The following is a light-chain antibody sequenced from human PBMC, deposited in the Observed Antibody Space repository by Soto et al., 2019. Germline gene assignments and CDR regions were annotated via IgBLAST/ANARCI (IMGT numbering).Light chain of an antibody. V-gene: IGKV1-5*02. Sequence: IHLTQSPSTLPASVGSRVTIICRASQSISNWLAWYHQKPGTAPKLLIYHASTLESGVPSRFSGSGSETDFNLTISSLQTEDFATYFCQQLSHYPYTFGQGTKVDIK. CDR2: HAS. CDR3: QQLSHYPYT. J-gene: IGKJ2*01. CDR1: QSISNW.